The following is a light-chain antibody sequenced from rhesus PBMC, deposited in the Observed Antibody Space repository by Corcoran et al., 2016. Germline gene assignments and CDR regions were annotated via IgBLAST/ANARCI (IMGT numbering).Light chain of an antibody. CDR2: KAS. V-gene: IGKV1-22*01. CDR1: QGISSW. Sequence: DIQMTQSPSSLSASVGDTVAITCRASQGISSWLAWYQQKPGKAPNLLIYKASSLQSGVPSRFSGSGSGTDFTLTISSLQSEDFATYYYQQYNSRPFTFGPGTKLDIK. CDR3: QQYNSRPFT. J-gene: IGKJ3*01.